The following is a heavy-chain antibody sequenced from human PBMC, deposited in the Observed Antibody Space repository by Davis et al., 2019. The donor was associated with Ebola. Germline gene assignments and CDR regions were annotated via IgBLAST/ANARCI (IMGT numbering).Heavy chain of an antibody. Sequence: ASVKVSCKTSGGTFTNYAVNWVRQAPGQGLEWMGWINPHNGNTNYAQNVQGRVIMTTDTATTTAYMEVGGLRSDDTAVYYCARAQFPTTSDHWGQGTLVTVSS. CDR3: ARAQFPTTSDH. D-gene: IGHD1-1*01. CDR1: GGTFTNYA. CDR2: INPHNGNT. V-gene: IGHV1-18*01. J-gene: IGHJ4*02.